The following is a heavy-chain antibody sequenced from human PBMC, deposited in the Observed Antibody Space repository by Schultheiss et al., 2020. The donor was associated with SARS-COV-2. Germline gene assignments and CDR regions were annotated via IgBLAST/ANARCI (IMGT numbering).Heavy chain of an antibody. D-gene: IGHD2-21*02. V-gene: IGHV5-51*01. CDR2: IFPGDSDT. J-gene: IGHJ3*02. Sequence: GESLKISCKGSGYSFTSYWIGWVRQMPEKGLEWMGIIFPGDSDTRYSPSFHGQVTISADKSISTAYLQWSSLKASDTAMYYCASGGVVVTATRGYDAFDIWGQGSLVTVSS. CDR1: GYSFTSYW. CDR3: ASGGVVVTATRGYDAFDI.